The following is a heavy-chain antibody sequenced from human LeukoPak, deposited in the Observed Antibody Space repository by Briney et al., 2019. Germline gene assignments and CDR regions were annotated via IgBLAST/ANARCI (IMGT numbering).Heavy chain of an antibody. CDR1: GYTFTGYY. V-gene: IGHV1-2*06. CDR2: INPNSGGT. D-gene: IGHD5-18*01. J-gene: IGHJ4*02. CDR3: ARESAMVPSDY. Sequence: GASXXVSCKASGYTFTGYYMHWVRQAPGQGLEWMGRINPNSGGTNYAQKFQGMFTMTRDTSISTAYMELSRLRSDDTAVYYCARESAMVPSDYWGQGTLVTVSS.